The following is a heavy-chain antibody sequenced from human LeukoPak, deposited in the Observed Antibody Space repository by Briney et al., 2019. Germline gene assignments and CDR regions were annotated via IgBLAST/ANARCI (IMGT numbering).Heavy chain of an antibody. J-gene: IGHJ4*02. D-gene: IGHD5-24*01. V-gene: IGHV3-11*01. CDR3: ARVGLLGYNENTLDY. CDR2: ISISSNIK. CDR1: GFTFSDYY. Sequence: PGGSLRLSCATSGFTFSDYYMSWIRQAPGKGLEWVSYISISSNIKNYTDSEKGRFTISRDKAKNSLYLQMNSLRAEDTAVYYCARVGLLGYNENTLDYWGQGTLVTVSS.